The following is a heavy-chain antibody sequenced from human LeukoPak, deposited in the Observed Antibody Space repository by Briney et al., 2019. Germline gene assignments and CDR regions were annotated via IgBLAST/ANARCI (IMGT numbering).Heavy chain of an antibody. Sequence: SETLSLTCTVSGGSISSYYWSWIRQPPGKGLEWIGSIYYSGSTYYNPSLKSRVTISVDTSKNQFSLKLSSVTAADTAVYYCARAGRWLQLKGFDYWGRGTLVTVSS. J-gene: IGHJ4*02. D-gene: IGHD5-24*01. CDR1: GGSISSYY. CDR2: IYYSGST. CDR3: ARAGRWLQLKGFDY. V-gene: IGHV4-59*12.